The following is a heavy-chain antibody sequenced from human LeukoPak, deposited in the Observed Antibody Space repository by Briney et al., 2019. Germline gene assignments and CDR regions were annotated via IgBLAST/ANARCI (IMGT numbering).Heavy chain of an antibody. CDR3: ATYRQVLLPFES. CDR2: INPNSGST. V-gene: IGHV1-2*02. CDR1: GYTFTGYY. J-gene: IGHJ4*02. Sequence: ASVKVSCKASGYTFTGYYMHWVRQAPGQGLEWMGWINPNSGSTYYADSVRGRFTISRDNSKSTLSLQMNSLRAEDTAVYYCATYRQVLLPFESWGQGTLVTVSS. D-gene: IGHD2-8*02.